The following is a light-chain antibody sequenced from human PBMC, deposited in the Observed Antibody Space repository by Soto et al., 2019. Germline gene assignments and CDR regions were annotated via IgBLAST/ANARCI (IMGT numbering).Light chain of an antibody. J-gene: IGKJ2*01. V-gene: IGKV1-39*01. CDR3: QQTFSAPVT. Sequence: DIVMTQSPSSLSASVGDRVTITCRASQSISSYLNWYQQKPGEAPKILIYAASTLQSGVPSRFSGRGSGPDFSLTISSLQPEDFATYYCQQTFSAPVTFGQGTRLEIK. CDR2: AAS. CDR1: QSISSY.